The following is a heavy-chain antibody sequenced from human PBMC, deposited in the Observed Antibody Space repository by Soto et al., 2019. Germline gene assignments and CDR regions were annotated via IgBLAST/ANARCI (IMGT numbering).Heavy chain of an antibody. Sequence: PSETLSLTCTVSGGSISSYYLSWIRQPPGKGLEWIGYIYYSGSTNYNPSLKSRVTISVDTSKNRFSLKLSSVTAADTAVYYCARDRYDYGDYAPKSKQPQTRYYGMDVWRQGTTATLS. CDR2: IYYSGST. V-gene: IGHV4-59*01. CDR1: GGSISSYY. J-gene: IGHJ6*02. D-gene: IGHD4-17*01. CDR3: ARDRYDYGDYAPKSKQPQTRYYGMDV.